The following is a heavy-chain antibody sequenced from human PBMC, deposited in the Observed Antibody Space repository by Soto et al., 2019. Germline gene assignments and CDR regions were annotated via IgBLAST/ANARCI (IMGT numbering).Heavy chain of an antibody. Sequence: EVQLVESGGGLVQPGESLKLSCAVSGFTFSGSAMHWVRQASGKGLEWVGRIRSKANNYATAYAASVKGRFTISRDDSKNTAYLQMNILKSEDTAVYYCTRGSGDYVRDYWGQGTLVTVSS. V-gene: IGHV3-73*01. CDR2: IRSKANNYAT. CDR1: GFTFSGSA. D-gene: IGHD4-17*01. CDR3: TRGSGDYVRDY. J-gene: IGHJ4*02.